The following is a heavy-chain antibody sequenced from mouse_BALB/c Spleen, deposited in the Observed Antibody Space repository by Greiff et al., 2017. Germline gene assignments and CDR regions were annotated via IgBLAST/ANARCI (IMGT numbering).Heavy chain of an antibody. V-gene: IGHV14-4*02. Sequence: VQLQQSGAELVRSGASVKLSCTASGFNIKDYYMHWVKQRPEQGLEWIGWIDPENGDTEYAPKFQGKATMTADTSSNTAYLQLSSLTSEDTAVYYCKADYYGSSYGFAYWGQGTLVTVSA. CDR1: GFNIKDYY. J-gene: IGHJ3*01. CDR2: IDPENGDT. D-gene: IGHD1-1*01. CDR3: KADYYGSSYGFAY.